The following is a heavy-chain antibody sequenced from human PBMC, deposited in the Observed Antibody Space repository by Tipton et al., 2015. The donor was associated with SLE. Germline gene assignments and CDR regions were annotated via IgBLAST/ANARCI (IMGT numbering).Heavy chain of an antibody. J-gene: IGHJ3*02. CDR2: INHSGST. Sequence: TLSLTCAVYGGSFSGYYWSWIRQPPGKGLEWIGEINHSGSTNYNPSLKSRVTISVDTSKNQFSLKLSSVTAADTAVYYCATQTLRVAFDIWGQGTMVTVSS. V-gene: IGHV4-34*01. CDR1: GGSFSGYY. CDR3: ATQTLRVAFDI. D-gene: IGHD6-13*01.